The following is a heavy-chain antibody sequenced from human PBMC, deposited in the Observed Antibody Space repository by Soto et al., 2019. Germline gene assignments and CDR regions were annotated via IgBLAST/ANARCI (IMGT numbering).Heavy chain of an antibody. D-gene: IGHD3-10*01. CDR1: GFTFSSYW. J-gene: IGHJ4*02. V-gene: IGHV3-74*01. Sequence: EVQLVESGGGLVQPGGSLRLSCAASGFTFSSYWMHWVRQVPGKGLVWVSHVNSDGSSTTYTDSVKGRFTISRDNAKNTLYLQMNSLRAEDPAVYYCARDDYGLGIDYWGQGTLVTVSS. CDR2: VNSDGSST. CDR3: ARDDYGLGIDY.